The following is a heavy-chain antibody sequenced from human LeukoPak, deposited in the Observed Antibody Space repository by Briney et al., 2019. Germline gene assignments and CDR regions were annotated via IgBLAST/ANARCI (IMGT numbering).Heavy chain of an antibody. CDR2: IYYSGRT. V-gene: IGHV4-59*01. D-gene: IGHD1-1*01. CDR3: ALARRGYFDY. J-gene: IGHJ4*02. CDR1: GGSISSYY. Sequence: SESLSLTCTVSGGSISSYYWSWIRQPPGKGLEWIGYIYYSGRTNYNPSPKSRVTISVDTSKNQLSLKLSSVAAADTAVYYCALARRGYFDYWGQGTLVTVSS.